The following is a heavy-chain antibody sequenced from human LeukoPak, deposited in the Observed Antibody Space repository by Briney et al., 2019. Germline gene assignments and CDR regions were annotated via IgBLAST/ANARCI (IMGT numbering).Heavy chain of an antibody. CDR1: GYTFTSYG. D-gene: IGHD2-15*01. V-gene: IGHV1-18*01. Sequence: GASVKVSCKASGYTFTSYGISWVRQAPGQGLEWVGWISAYNGNTNYAQKLQGRVTTTTDTSTSTAYMELRSLRSDDTAVYYCARDWQRYCSGGSCYQGDYYYMDVWGKGTTVTVSS. CDR3: ARDWQRYCSGGSCYQGDYYYMDV. J-gene: IGHJ6*03. CDR2: ISAYNGNT.